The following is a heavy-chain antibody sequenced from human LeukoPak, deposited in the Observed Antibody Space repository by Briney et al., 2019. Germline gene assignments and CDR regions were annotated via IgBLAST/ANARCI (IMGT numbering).Heavy chain of an antibody. CDR1: RFSFSNYA. V-gene: IGHV3-30*18. J-gene: IGHJ6*03. CDR2: ISHDGINT. D-gene: IGHD5-12*01. CDR3: AKLIATINYYYMDV. Sequence: GGSLRLSCAASRFSFSNYAMHWVRQDSGRGLEWLAVISHDGINTYYADSVKGRFTISRDNSKNTLYLQLNSLRAEDTAVYYCAKLIATINYYYMDVWGKGTTVTISS.